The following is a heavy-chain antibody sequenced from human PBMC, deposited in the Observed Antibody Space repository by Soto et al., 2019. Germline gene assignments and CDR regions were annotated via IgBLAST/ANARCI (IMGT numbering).Heavy chain of an antibody. Sequence: PSETLSLTCAVYGGSFSAYYWSWVRQPPGKGLEWIGYIYHSGTTYYNPSLTSRVTISVDGSNNQFSLKLTSMTAADTAVYYCATVIPATRYFAYWGQGILVTVSS. D-gene: IGHD2-15*01. CDR2: IYHSGTT. CDR3: ATVIPATRYFAY. J-gene: IGHJ4*02. V-gene: IGHV4-34*01. CDR1: GGSFSAYY.